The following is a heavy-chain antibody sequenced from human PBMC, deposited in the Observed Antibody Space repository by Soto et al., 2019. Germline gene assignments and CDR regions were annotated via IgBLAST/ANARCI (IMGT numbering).Heavy chain of an antibody. D-gene: IGHD2-15*01. CDR3: ARHLAMKGYCSGGSCYGWFDP. CDR2: IYPGDSDT. Sequence: EVQLVQSGAEVKKPGESLKISCKGSGYSFTSYWIGWVRQMPGKGLEWMGIIYPGDSDTRYSPSFQGQVTISADKSISTAYLQWSSLKASDTAMYYCARHLAMKGYCSGGSCYGWFDPWGQGTLVTVSS. CDR1: GYSFTSYW. J-gene: IGHJ5*02. V-gene: IGHV5-51*01.